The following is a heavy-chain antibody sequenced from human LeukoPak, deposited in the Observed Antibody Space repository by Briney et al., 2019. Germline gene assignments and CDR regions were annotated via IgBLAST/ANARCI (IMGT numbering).Heavy chain of an antibody. CDR3: ARLYAGTRPPDY. CDR2: IFYSGST. D-gene: IGHD3-10*01. CDR1: GDSISSRTYY. Sequence: SETLSLTCTVSGDSISSRTYYWGWLRQPPGKGLEWIGSIFYSGSTYYNPSLKSRVTISVDTSKSQFSLKLSSVTAADTAVYYCARLYAGTRPPDYWGQGTLVTVSS. V-gene: IGHV4-39*01. J-gene: IGHJ4*02.